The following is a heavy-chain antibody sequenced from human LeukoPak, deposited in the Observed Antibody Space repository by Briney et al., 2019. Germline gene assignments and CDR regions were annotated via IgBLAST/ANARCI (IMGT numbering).Heavy chain of an antibody. CDR1: GGSISSYY. V-gene: IGHV4-59*13. J-gene: IGHJ4*02. CDR3: ARGGGRSSPYDY. CDR2: IYYSGST. D-gene: IGHD6-13*01. Sequence: PSETLSLTCTVSGGSISSYYWSWIRQPPGKGLEWIGYIYYSGSTNYNPSLKRRVTISVDTYKNQFSLKLSSVTAADTAVYYCARGGGRSSPYDYWGQGTLVTVSS.